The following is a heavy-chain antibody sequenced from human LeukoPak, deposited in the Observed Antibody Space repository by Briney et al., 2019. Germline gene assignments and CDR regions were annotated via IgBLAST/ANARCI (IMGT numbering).Heavy chain of an antibody. J-gene: IGHJ6*03. CDR2: IQPRSGDT. CDR3: ARAGTESKWGLPRADYYYMDV. D-gene: IGHD7-27*01. Sequence: AAVKVSCKASGYTFTDYYMHLVRQAPGQGLEWMGWIQPRSGDTNSAQTFQGSVTLTSDTSINTAYIEVGKQRNDVKTVYSCARAGTESKWGLPRADYYYMDVWAKGTTVTVSS. CDR1: GYTFTDYY. V-gene: IGHV1-2*04.